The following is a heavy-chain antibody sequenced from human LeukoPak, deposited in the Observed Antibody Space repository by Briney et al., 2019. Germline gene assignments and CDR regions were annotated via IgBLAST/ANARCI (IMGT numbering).Heavy chain of an antibody. J-gene: IGHJ4*02. V-gene: IGHV3-33*06. CDR3: AKARGCGWHDPWYLDY. Sequence: PGGPLRLSCAASGFTFSNYAMHWVRQAPGTGLELVAVIWFDGTNKYYGDSVRGRFTISRDNSKNRLYLQMNSLRAEDTAVYYCAKARGCGWHDPWYLDYWGQGTLVTVSS. CDR2: IWFDGTNK. D-gene: IGHD6-19*01. CDR1: GFTFSNYA.